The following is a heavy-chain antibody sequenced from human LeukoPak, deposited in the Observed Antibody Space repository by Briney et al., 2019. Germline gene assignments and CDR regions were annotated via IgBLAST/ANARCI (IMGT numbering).Heavy chain of an antibody. V-gene: IGHV3-23*01. CDR2: ISSSGSGGNT. CDR1: GVTLSNYA. CDR3: AKDRTVGASYWCFDL. D-gene: IGHD1-26*01. Sequence: GGSLRLSCVASGVTLSNYAMSWASQAPGKGLEWVSGISSSGSGGNTYYADSVKGRFTISRDSSRNTLFLHMNTLRAEDTAIYYCAKDRTVGASYWCFDLWGRGTLVTVSS. J-gene: IGHJ2*01.